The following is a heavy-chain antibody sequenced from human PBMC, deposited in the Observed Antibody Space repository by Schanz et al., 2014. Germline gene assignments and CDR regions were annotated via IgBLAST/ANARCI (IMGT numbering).Heavy chain of an antibody. D-gene: IGHD2-2*01. Sequence: QVQLVESGGGVAQPGGSLRLSCAASGFSFSGYGMHWVRQAPGKGLEWVSVIYSDGRTYYGDSVKGRFTISRDNSKNTLYLQMNSLRDEDTAMYYCAKRCSSTSCSHGAFDIWGQGTMVTVSS. CDR2: IYSDGRT. J-gene: IGHJ3*02. CDR3: AKRCSSTSCSHGAFDI. CDR1: GFSFSGYG. V-gene: IGHV3-NL1*01.